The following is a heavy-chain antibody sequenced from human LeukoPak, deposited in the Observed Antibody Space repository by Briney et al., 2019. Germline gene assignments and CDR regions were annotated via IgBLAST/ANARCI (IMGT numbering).Heavy chain of an antibody. CDR1: GGSISSYY. Sequence: SETLSLTCTVSGGSISSYYWSWIRQPPGKGLEWIGYIYYSGSTNYNPSLKSRVTISVDTSKNQFSLKLSSVTAADTAVYYCARDRWQLVGGDAFDIWGQGTTVTVSS. CDR2: IYYSGST. D-gene: IGHD6-6*01. CDR3: ARDRWQLVGGDAFDI. V-gene: IGHV4-59*01. J-gene: IGHJ3*02.